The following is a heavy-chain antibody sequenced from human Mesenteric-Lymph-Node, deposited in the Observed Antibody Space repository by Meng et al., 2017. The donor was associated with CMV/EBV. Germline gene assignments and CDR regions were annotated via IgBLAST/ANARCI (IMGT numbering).Heavy chain of an antibody. CDR2: ISFDGSDK. V-gene: IGHV3-30*02. Sequence: GESLKISCGASGFTFSSYNINWVRQAPGKGLEWVAFISFDGSDKYSADSVKGRFTISRDNSKNTLSLQLNNLRADDTAVYYCAKESGWFDWGQGTLVTVSS. CDR3: AKESGWFD. D-gene: IGHD6-19*01. J-gene: IGHJ4*02. CDR1: GFTFSSYN.